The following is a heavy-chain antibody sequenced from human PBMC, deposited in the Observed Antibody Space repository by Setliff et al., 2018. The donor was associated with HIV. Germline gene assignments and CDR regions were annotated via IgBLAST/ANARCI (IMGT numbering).Heavy chain of an antibody. D-gene: IGHD6-6*01. CDR3: ASLGGLLYTSSSLRGVDY. CDR1: GFTFSSYW. V-gene: IGHV3-74*01. Sequence: GGSLRLSCAASGFTFSSYWMHWVRQAPGKGLVWVSLINSDGSSTSYGDSVKGRFTISRDNDKNTLYLQMNSLRAEDTAVYYCASLGGLLYTSSSLRGVDYWGQGTLVTSPQ. J-gene: IGHJ4*02. CDR2: INSDGSST.